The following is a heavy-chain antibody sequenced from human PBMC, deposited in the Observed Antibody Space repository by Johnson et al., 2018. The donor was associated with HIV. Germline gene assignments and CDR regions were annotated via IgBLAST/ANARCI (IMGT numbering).Heavy chain of an antibody. CDR2: IRFDGSNK. CDR3: AKIRTSGTGEAFDI. D-gene: IGHD1-14*01. J-gene: IGHJ3*02. V-gene: IGHV3-30*02. CDR1: GFTFNSYA. Sequence: QVQLVESGGGVVQPGGSLRLSCAASGFTFNSYAMHWVRQAPGKGLEWVAFIRFDGSNKYYADSVKGRLIMSRDNSKNTLYLQMDSLRAEDTAVYYCAKIRTSGTGEAFDIWGQGTMVTVSS.